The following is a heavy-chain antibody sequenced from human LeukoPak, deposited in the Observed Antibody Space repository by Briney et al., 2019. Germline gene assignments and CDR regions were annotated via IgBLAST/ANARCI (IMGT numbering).Heavy chain of an antibody. V-gene: IGHV3-30*02. D-gene: IGHD6-19*01. CDR2: IRYDGSNK. Sequence: GGSLRLSCAASGFTFSSYGMHWVRQAPGKGLEWVAFIRYDGSNKYYADSVKGRFTISRDNSKNTLYLQMNSLRAEDTAVYYCAKAPYSSGWPPDYWGQGTLVTVSS. CDR3: AKAPYSSGWPPDY. CDR1: GFTFSSYG. J-gene: IGHJ4*02.